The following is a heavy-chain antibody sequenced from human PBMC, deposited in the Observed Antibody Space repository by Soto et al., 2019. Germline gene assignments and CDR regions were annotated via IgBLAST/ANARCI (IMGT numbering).Heavy chain of an antibody. D-gene: IGHD3-10*01. CDR2: MNPNNGNT. CDR1: GYTFTSYD. J-gene: IGHJ4*02. Sequence: QVQLVQSGAEVKKPGASVKVSCKASGYTFTSYDINWVRQATGQGLEWMGWMNPNNGNTGFSQKFQGRLTMTRNTSINTVYMELSSLRSEDTAVYYCARGYLAPRGVGGYWGQGTLVTVSS. V-gene: IGHV1-8*01. CDR3: ARGYLAPRGVGGY.